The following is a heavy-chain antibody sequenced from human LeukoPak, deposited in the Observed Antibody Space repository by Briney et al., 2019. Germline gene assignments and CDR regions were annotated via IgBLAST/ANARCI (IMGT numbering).Heavy chain of an antibody. CDR2: IRYDGSNK. J-gene: IGHJ6*03. CDR1: GFTFSSYG. V-gene: IGHV3-30*02. D-gene: IGHD1-26*01. CDR3: ATLTGGRATFYYYYYMDV. Sequence: GGSLRLSCAASGFTFSSYGMHWVRQAPGKGLEWVAFIRYDGSNKYYADSVKGRFTISRVNSKNTLYLQMNSLRAEDTAVYYCATLTGGRATFYYYYYMDVWGKGTTVTISS.